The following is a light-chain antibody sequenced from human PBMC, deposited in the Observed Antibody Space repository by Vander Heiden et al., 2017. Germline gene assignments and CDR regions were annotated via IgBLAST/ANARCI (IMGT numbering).Light chain of an antibody. CDR2: SNN. CDR1: SSNIGGNT. J-gene: IGLJ1*01. CDR3: ATWDDSLNVYV. V-gene: IGLV1-44*01. Sequence: QSVLTQPPSASGTPGQRVTISCYGSSSNIGGNTVNGYQHLPGTAPKLLIYSNNQRPSGVPDRFSASKSGTSASLAISGLQSEDEADYYCATWDDSLNVYVFGIGTKVTVL.